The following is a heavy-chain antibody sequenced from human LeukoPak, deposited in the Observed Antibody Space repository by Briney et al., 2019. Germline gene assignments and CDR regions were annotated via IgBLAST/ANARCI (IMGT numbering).Heavy chain of an antibody. D-gene: IGHD5-18*01. CDR1: GGSFSGYY. Sequence: PSETLSLTCAVCGGSFSGYYWSWIRQPPGKGLEWIGEINHSGSTNYNPSLKSRVTISVDTSKNQFSLKLSSVTAADTAVYYCARSGYSYGKGYGWFDPWGQGTLVTVSS. CDR2: INHSGST. J-gene: IGHJ5*02. CDR3: ARSGYSYGKGYGWFDP. V-gene: IGHV4-34*01.